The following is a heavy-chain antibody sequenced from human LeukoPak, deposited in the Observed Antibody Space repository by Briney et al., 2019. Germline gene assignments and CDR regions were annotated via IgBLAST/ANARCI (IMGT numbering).Heavy chain of an antibody. CDR1: GGTFSSYA. Sequence: SVTVSCKASGGTFSSYAISWVRQAPGRGLEWMGRIIPILGIANYAQKFQGRVTITADESTSTAYMELSSLRSEDTAVYYCARLLGPGSGYYGSAATNFDYWGQGTLVTVSS. V-gene: IGHV1-69*04. D-gene: IGHD3-22*01. J-gene: IGHJ4*02. CDR2: IIPILGIA. CDR3: ARLLGPGSGYYGSAATNFDY.